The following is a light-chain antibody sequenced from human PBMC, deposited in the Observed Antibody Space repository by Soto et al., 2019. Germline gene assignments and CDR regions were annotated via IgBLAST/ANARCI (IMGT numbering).Light chain of an antibody. V-gene: IGKV3-20*01. J-gene: IGKJ1*01. CDR1: QSISSSY. CDR2: DAS. CDR3: HQCGSSPWT. Sequence: EIVLTQSPGTLSLSPGERATLSCRASQSISSSYLAWYQQKPCQAHRLLISDASRRATGIPDRFSGSGSGTDFTINSSRLEPEDFAVYYCHQCGSSPWTFGQGTRVEIK.